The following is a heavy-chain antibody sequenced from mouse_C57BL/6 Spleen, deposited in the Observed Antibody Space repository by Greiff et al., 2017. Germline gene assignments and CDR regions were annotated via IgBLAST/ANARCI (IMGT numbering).Heavy chain of an antibody. CDR3: ARDYGSSYGSAMDY. Sequence: EVKLVESEGGLVQPGSSMKLSCTASGFTFSDYYMAWVRQVPEKGLEWVANINYDGSSTYYLDSLKGRFIISRDNSKNILYLQMKSLRAEDTATYYCARDYGSSYGSAMDYWGQGTLVTVSA. D-gene: IGHD1-1*01. CDR1: GFTFSDYY. CDR2: INYDGSST. J-gene: IGHJ4*01. V-gene: IGHV5-16*01.